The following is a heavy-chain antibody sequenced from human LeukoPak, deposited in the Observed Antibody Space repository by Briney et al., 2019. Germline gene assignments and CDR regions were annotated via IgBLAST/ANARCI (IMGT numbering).Heavy chain of an antibody. Sequence: ASVKVSCKVSGYTLSELSMHWVRQAPGKGLEWMGGFDPEDGETIYAQKFQGRVTMTEDTSTDTAYMELSSLRSEDTAVYYCATLQYSSSWYRTDFDYWGQGTLVTVSS. CDR1: GYTLSELS. D-gene: IGHD6-13*01. J-gene: IGHJ4*02. CDR3: ATLQYSSSWYRTDFDY. CDR2: FDPEDGET. V-gene: IGHV1-24*01.